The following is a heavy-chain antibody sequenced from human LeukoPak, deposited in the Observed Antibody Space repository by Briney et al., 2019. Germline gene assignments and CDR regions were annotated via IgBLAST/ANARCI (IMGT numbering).Heavy chain of an antibody. V-gene: IGHV3-30*03. D-gene: IGHD4-23*01. CDR1: GFTFSNYG. CDR2: VSYGGTNK. CDR3: ARGTEDYGGSPDATIRRPFAI. J-gene: IGHJ3*02. Sequence: GRSLRLSCAASGFTFSNYGMHWVRQAPGKGLEWVAVVSYGGTNKYYADSVKGQFTISRDNSKNTLYLQMNSLRAEDTAMYYCARGTEDYGGSPDATIRRPFAIWGQGTLVTVST.